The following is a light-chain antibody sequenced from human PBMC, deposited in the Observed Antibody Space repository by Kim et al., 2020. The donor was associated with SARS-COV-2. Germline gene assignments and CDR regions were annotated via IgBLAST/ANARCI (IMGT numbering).Light chain of an antibody. CDR1: SLRRYY. Sequence: SSELTQDPAVSVALGQTVRITCQGDSLRRYYTTWYQQKPGQAPVLVIYGKNNRPSGIPDRFSGSSSGNTASLTITGAQAEDEADYYCNSRDNSGNHYVFG. CDR3: NSRDNSGNHYV. J-gene: IGLJ1*01. V-gene: IGLV3-19*01. CDR2: GKN.